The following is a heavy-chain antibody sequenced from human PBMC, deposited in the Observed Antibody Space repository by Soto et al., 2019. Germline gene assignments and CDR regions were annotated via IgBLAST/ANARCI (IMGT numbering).Heavy chain of an antibody. Sequence: ASVEVSCKASGYTFTSYGISWVRQAPGQGLEWMGWISAYNGNTNYAQKFQGRVTITRDTPASTANMELSSLRSEDTAVYYCARGPGGPDGPGDYWGQGTLVTVSS. J-gene: IGHJ4*02. CDR1: GYTFTSYG. CDR3: ARGPGGPDGPGDY. CDR2: ISAYNGNT. D-gene: IGHD2-15*01. V-gene: IGHV1-18*01.